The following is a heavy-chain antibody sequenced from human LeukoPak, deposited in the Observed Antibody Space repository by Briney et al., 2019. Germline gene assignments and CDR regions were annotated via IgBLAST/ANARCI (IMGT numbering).Heavy chain of an antibody. CDR3: ARDLGGTNFDY. J-gene: IGHJ4*02. D-gene: IGHD1-26*01. CDR2: ISAYNGNT. CDR1: GYTFTSYG. V-gene: IGHV1-18*01. Sequence: ASVTVSSKASGYTFTSYGINWVRQAPGQGREWMGWISAYNGNTNYAQKLQGRVTMTTDTSTSTAYMELRSLTSDDTAVYYCARDLGGTNFDYWGQGALVTVSS.